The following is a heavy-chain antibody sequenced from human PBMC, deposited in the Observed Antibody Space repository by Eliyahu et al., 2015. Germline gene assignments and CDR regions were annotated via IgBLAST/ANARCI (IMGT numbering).Heavy chain of an antibody. Sequence: QVQLQESGPGLVKPSETLSLTCTVSGGSISSYYXSWXRXPAGKGLXWIGXIYTSGSTNYNPSLKSRVTMXVDTSKNQFSLKLSSVTAADTAVYYCARDVFNDFWSGYGGNWFDPWGQGTLVTVSS. CDR1: GGSISSYY. CDR3: ARDVFNDFWSGYGGNWFDP. J-gene: IGHJ5*02. V-gene: IGHV4-4*07. D-gene: IGHD3-3*01. CDR2: IYTSGST.